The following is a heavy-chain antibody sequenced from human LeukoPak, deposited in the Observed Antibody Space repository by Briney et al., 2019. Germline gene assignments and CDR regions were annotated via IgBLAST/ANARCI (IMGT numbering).Heavy chain of an antibody. CDR2: IYPGDSDT. CDR1: GYSFTSYW. CDR3: ARLPPPRRGYSYGLDY. D-gene: IGHD5-18*01. V-gene: IGHV5-51*01. J-gene: IGHJ4*02. Sequence: GESLKISCKGSGYSFTSYWIGWVRQMPGKGLEWMGIIYPGDSDTRYSPSFQGQVAISAAKSISTAYLQWSSLKASDTAMYYCARLPPPRRGYSYGLDYWGQGTLVTVSS.